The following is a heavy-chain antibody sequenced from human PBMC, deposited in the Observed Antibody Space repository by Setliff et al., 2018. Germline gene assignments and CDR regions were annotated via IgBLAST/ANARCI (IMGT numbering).Heavy chain of an antibody. CDR2: ISTRNDDT. V-gene: IGHV1-18*01. CDR1: GYIFTRYR. Sequence: ASVKVSCKASGYIFTRYRITWVRQSPGQGLEWMGWISTRNDDTGYAQKFQGRVTMTTDTSTSTAYMELSSLRYEDTAVFYCASADVVVAPWGQGTLVTVSS. J-gene: IGHJ4*02. D-gene: IGHD2-21*01. CDR3: ASADVVVAP.